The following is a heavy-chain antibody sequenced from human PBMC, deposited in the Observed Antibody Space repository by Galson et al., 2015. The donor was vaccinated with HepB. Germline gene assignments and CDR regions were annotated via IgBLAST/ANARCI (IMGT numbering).Heavy chain of an antibody. CDR1: GFTFSSYW. D-gene: IGHD1-1*01. CDR2: IKQDGSEK. CDR3: ARGYAPDY. Sequence: SLRLSCAASGFTFSSYWMTWVRQTPGKGLECVANIKQDGSEKSYVDSVKGRFTISRDNAKNSLHLQMNSLRVEDTALYYCARGYAPDYWGQGTLVTVSS. J-gene: IGHJ4*02. V-gene: IGHV3-7*01.